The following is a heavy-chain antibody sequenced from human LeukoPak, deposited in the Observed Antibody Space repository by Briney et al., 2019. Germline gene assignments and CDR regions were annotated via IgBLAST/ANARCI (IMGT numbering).Heavy chain of an antibody. D-gene: IGHD3-3*01. CDR2: ISSSSSYI. Sequence: GGSLRLSCAASGFTFSSYSMNWVRQAPGKGLEWVSSISSSSSYIYYADSVKGQFTISRDNAKNSLYLQMNSLRAEDTAVYYCARDPYDLWSGFILDMDVWGKGTTVTVSS. V-gene: IGHV3-21*01. J-gene: IGHJ6*03. CDR1: GFTFSSYS. CDR3: ARDPYDLWSGFILDMDV.